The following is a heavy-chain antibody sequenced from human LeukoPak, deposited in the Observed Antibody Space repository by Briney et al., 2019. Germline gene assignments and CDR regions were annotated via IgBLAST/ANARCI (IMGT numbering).Heavy chain of an antibody. CDR1: GGSISSSSHY. CDR2: IYYSGST. CDR3: ARMSYGLYSYYYYYGMDV. V-gene: IGHV4-39*01. J-gene: IGHJ6*02. D-gene: IGHD5-18*01. Sequence: SETLSLTCTVSGGSISSSSHYWGWIRQPPGKGLEWIGSIYYSGSTYYNPSLKSRVTISVDTSKNQFSLKLSSVTAADTAVYYCARMSYGLYSYYYYYGMDVWGQGTTVTVSS.